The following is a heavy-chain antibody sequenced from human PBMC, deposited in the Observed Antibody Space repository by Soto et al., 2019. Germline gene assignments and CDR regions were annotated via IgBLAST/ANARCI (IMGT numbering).Heavy chain of an antibody. CDR1: GFTFSSKH. CDR3: ARIDTWALNFDY. V-gene: IGHV3-33*08. CDR2: IWNDGSNK. J-gene: IGHJ4*02. D-gene: IGHD2-8*01. Sequence: QVQLVESGGGVVQPGRSLRLSCSASGFTFSSKHMHWVRQAPGKGLEWVALIWNDGSNKFYADSVKGRFTISRDNSKNTLYLQMDSLRAEDTAVYYCARIDTWALNFDYWGQGTLVTVSS.